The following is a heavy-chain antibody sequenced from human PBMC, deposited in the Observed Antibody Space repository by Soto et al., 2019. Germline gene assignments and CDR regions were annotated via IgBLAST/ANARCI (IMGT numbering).Heavy chain of an antibody. J-gene: IGHJ3*02. CDR1: GYTFTSYG. Sequence: QVQLVQSGAEVKKPGASVKVSCKASGYTFTSYGISWVRQAPGQGLEWMGWIITYNGNTNYAQKVQGRVTMTTDTSTGTAYMELRSLRSDDTAVYYCARDWSGNYYGSWSYHVFDIWGQGTMVTFSS. D-gene: IGHD3-10*01. CDR3: ARDWSGNYYGSWSYHVFDI. V-gene: IGHV1-18*01. CDR2: IITYNGNT.